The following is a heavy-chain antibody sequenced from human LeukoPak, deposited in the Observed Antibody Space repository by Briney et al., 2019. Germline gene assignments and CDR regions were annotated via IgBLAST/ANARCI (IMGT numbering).Heavy chain of an antibody. CDR2: IWYDGSNK. CDR1: GFTFSSYG. CDR3: ARGRGIQLWLQAFDY. Sequence: GGSLRLSCAASGFTFSSYGMHWVRQAPGKGLEWVAVIWYDGSNKYYADSVKGRFTISRDNSKNTLYLQMNSLRAEDTAVYYCARGRGIQLWLQAFDYWGQGTLVTVSS. D-gene: IGHD5-18*01. V-gene: IGHV3-33*01. J-gene: IGHJ4*02.